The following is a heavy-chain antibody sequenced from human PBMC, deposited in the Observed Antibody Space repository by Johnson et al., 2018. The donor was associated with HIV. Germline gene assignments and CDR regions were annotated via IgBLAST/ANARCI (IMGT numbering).Heavy chain of an antibody. CDR2: IYSGGTT. CDR1: GFTVSSNY. J-gene: IGHJ3*02. V-gene: IGHV3-66*01. Sequence: MLLVESGGGLVQPGGSLRLSCAASGFTVSSNYMNWVRQAPGKGLEWVSVIYSGGTTYHADSVKGRFIISRDNSKSTLYLQMTSLRAEDTAVYYCARAYTYGAFDIWGQGTMVTVSS. D-gene: IGHD5-18*01. CDR3: ARAYTYGAFDI.